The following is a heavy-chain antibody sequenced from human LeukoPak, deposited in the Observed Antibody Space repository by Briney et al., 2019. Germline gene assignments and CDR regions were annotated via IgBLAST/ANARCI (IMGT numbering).Heavy chain of an antibody. V-gene: IGHV3-30*18. Sequence: PGGSLRLSCAASGFTFSSYGMHWVRQAPGKGLEWVAVISYDGSNKYYADSVKGRFTISRDNSKNTLYLQMNRLRAEDTAVYYCAKDGGGSLEWLPPMDVWGQGTTVTVSS. CDR2: ISYDGSNK. CDR3: AKDGGGSLEWLPPMDV. J-gene: IGHJ6*02. D-gene: IGHD3-3*01. CDR1: GFTFSSYG.